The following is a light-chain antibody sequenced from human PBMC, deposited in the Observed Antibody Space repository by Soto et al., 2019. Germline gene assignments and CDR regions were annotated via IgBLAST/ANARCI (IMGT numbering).Light chain of an antibody. CDR3: QQYYSAPLA. Sequence: DIVMTQSPDSLAVSLGERATINCKSSQSVLHSSNTNNYLAWYQKKPGQPPKLLIYWASTRESGVPDRFSGSGSETDFTLTISSLQAEDVAVYYCQQYYSAPLAFGGGTRVEIK. V-gene: IGKV4-1*01. J-gene: IGKJ4*01. CDR1: QSVLHSSNTNNY. CDR2: WAS.